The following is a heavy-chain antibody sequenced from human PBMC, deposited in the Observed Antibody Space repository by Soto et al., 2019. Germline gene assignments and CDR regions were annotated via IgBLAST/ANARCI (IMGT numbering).Heavy chain of an antibody. CDR3: GREVQERFGEPRYYYYYGMDV. CDR1: GGYISSSISY. J-gene: IGHJ6*02. CDR2: IYYSGSP. V-gene: IGHV4-39*02. Sequence: SETLSLTCTVSGGYISSSISYWGWIRQPPGKGLEWMGSIYYSGSPYYNPSLKSRVTISVDTSKNQFSLKLSSVPAADTAVYYCGREVQERFGEPRYYYYYGMDVWGQGTTVT. D-gene: IGHD3-10*01.